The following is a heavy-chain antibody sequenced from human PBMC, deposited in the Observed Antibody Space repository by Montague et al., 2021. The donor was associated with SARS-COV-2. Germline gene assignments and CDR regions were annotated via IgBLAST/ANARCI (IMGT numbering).Heavy chain of an antibody. Sequence: SETLSLTCTVSGGSISSAAYYWSWLRQPPGRGLEWIGYIYYSGSTNYNPSLKSRVTISVDTSKNQFSLKLNPVTAADTAVYYCARRPYELEPCFDPWGQGTLVTVSS. V-gene: IGHV4-39*01. CDR2: IYYSGST. J-gene: IGHJ5*02. D-gene: IGHD3-22*01. CDR1: GGSISSAAYY. CDR3: ARRPYELEPCFDP.